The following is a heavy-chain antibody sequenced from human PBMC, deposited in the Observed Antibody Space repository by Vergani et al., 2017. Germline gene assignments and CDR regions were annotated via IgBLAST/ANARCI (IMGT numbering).Heavy chain of an antibody. CDR1: GYSISSGYY. CDR2: IYHSGST. V-gene: IGHV4-38-2*02. J-gene: IGHJ4*02. D-gene: IGHD3-3*01. CDR3: ARDAATIFGVVIYYFDY. Sequence: QVQLQESGPGLVKPSETLSLTCTVSGYSISSGYYWGWIRQPPGKGLEWIGSIYHSGSTYYNPSLKSRVTISVDTSKNQFSLKLSSVTAADTAVYYCARDAATIFGVVIYYFDYWGQGTRVTVSS.